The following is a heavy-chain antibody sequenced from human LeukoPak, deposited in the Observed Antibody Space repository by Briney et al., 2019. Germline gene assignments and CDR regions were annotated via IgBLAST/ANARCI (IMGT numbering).Heavy chain of an antibody. D-gene: IGHD5-18*01. CDR2: IIPIFGTA. Sequence: ASVKVSCKASGGTFSSYAISWVRQAPGQGLEWMGGIIPIFGTANYAQKFQGRVTITADESTSTVYMELSSLRSEDTAVYYCARIGGYSYGRGFDYWGQGTLVTVSS. CDR1: GGTFSSYA. CDR3: ARIGGYSYGRGFDY. V-gene: IGHV1-69*13. J-gene: IGHJ4*02.